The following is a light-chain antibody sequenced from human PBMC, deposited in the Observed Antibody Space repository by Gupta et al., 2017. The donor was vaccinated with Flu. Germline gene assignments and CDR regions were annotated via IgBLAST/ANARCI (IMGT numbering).Light chain of an antibody. Sequence: DIVMTQSPLSLPVTLGEPASISCRSSQSLLHSNGYNYLYWYLQKPGQSPQLLIYLGSNRASGVPDRFSGSGSGTDFTLKISRVEAEDVGVYYCMQALQTPGAFGPGTKVDIK. CDR2: LGS. CDR3: MQALQTPGA. J-gene: IGKJ3*01. CDR1: QSLLHSNGYNY. V-gene: IGKV2-28*01.